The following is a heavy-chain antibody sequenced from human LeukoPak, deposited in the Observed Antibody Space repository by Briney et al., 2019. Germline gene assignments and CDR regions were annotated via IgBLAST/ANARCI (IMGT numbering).Heavy chain of an antibody. CDR1: GFTFSSYV. Sequence: PGGSLRLSCAASGFTFSSYVMHWVRQAPGKGLEWVAIISYDGSNEYYADSVKGRFTISRDNSKNTLYLQMNSLRAEDTAVYYCAKDITGYSSSWYVFSGLVLYYYHMDVWGKGTTVTVSS. D-gene: IGHD6-13*01. J-gene: IGHJ6*03. V-gene: IGHV3-30*04. CDR3: AKDITGYSSSWYVFSGLVLYYYHMDV. CDR2: ISYDGSNE.